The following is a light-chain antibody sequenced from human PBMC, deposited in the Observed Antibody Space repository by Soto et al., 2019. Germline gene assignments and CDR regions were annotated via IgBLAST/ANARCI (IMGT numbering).Light chain of an antibody. Sequence: QSVLTQPRSVSRSPGQSVAISCTGTSSDVGSFNYVSWYQQHPDKAPKLMIYDVTKRPSGVPDRFSGSKSGNTASLTISGLQAEDEADYYCCSYAGSPYVFGTGTKVTVL. CDR1: SSDVGSFNY. J-gene: IGLJ1*01. CDR2: DVT. V-gene: IGLV2-11*01. CDR3: CSYAGSPYV.